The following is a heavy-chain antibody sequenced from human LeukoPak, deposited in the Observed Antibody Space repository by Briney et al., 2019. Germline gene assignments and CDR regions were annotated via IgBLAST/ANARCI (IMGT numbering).Heavy chain of an antibody. CDR1: GYTFTGYY. J-gene: IGHJ4*02. V-gene: IGHV1-8*02. CDR3: ARGYSSSWHSNVYFDY. Sequence: ASVKVSCKASGYTFTGYYMHWVRQATGQGLEWMGWMNPNSGNTGYAQKFQGRVTMTRNTSISTAYMELSSLKSEDTAVYYCARGYSSSWHSNVYFDYWGQGTLVTVSS. CDR2: MNPNSGNT. D-gene: IGHD6-13*01.